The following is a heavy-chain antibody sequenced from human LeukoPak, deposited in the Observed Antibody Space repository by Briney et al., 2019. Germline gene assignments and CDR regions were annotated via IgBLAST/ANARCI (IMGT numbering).Heavy chain of an antibody. CDR3: VSFYETY. D-gene: IGHD2/OR15-2a*01. J-gene: IGHJ4*02. V-gene: IGHV3-74*01. CDR1: GFTFSTYW. Sequence: GGSLRLSCSASGFTFSTYWMSWVRQAPGKGLVWVSHINSDGSWTSYADSVKGRFTISKDNAKNTVYLQMNSLRAEDTAVYYCVSFYETYWGRGTLVTVSS. CDR2: INSDGSWT.